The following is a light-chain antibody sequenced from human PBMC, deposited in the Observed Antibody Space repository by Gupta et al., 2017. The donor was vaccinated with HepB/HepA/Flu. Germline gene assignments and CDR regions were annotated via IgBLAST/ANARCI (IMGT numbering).Light chain of an antibody. V-gene: IGLV2-11*01. CDR1: SSDVGGYNY. Sequence: QSALTPPRSVSGSPGQSVTISCTGISSDVGGYNYISWYQQPPGKGPRLMIYDVSKRPSGVPDRLSGSKSGNTASLTSSGLQAEDEADYYCCSYTANSVVFGGGTKLTVL. J-gene: IGLJ2*01. CDR2: DVS. CDR3: CSYTANSVV.